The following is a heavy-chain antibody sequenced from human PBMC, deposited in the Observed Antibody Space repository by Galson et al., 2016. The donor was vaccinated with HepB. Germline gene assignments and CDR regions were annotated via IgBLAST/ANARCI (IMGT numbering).Heavy chain of an antibody. D-gene: IGHD5-12*01. J-gene: IGHJ4*02. V-gene: IGHV3-7*03. Sequence: YYVESAKGRFTLSRDNAKNSLYLQMNSLSSGDTAGYYCARGWGVGDDLSYFDYWGQGTLVTVSS. CDR3: ARGWGVGDDLSYFDY.